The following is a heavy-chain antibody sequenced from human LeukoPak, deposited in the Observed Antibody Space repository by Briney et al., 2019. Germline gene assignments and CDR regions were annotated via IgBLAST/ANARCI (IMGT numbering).Heavy chain of an antibody. CDR2: IYTSGST. D-gene: IGHD6-13*01. CDR3: ARDRAYTGYSSSWYLVWFDP. V-gene: IGHV4-4*07. Sequence: SETLSLTCTVSGGSISSYYWSWIRQPAGKGLEWIGRIYTSGSTNYNPSLKSRVTMSVDTSKNQFSLKLSSVTAAGTAVYYCARDRAYTGYSSSWYLVWFDPWGQGTLVTVSS. CDR1: GGSISSYY. J-gene: IGHJ5*02.